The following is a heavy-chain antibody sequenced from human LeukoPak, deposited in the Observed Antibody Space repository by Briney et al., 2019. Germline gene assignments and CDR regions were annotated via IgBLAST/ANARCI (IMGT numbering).Heavy chain of an antibody. J-gene: IGHJ4*02. CDR1: GFGFSGYW. V-gene: IGHV5-51*01. CDR3: ARLRVAGDFDY. Sequence: GESLKISCKGSGFGFSGYWFGWVRQMPGKGLEWMGIIYPGDSDTRYSPSFQGQVTISADKSISTAYLQWSSLKASDTAMYYCARLRVAGDFDYWGQGTLVTVSS. D-gene: IGHD6-19*01. CDR2: IYPGDSDT.